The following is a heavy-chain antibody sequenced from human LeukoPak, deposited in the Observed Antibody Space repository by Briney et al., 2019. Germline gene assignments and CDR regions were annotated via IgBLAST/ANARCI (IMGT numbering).Heavy chain of an antibody. J-gene: IGHJ2*01. CDR1: GGSIRSSNW. CDR3: ARDYYSGSSASYWYFDL. Sequence: PSETLSLTCAVSGGSIRSSNWWSWVRQSPGKGLEWIGEIYHSGSTNYNPSVKSRVTISVDESENQLSLKLSSVTAADTAVYYCARDYYSGSSASYWYFDLWGRGTLVTVSS. D-gene: IGHD3-22*01. CDR2: IYHSGST. V-gene: IGHV4-4*02.